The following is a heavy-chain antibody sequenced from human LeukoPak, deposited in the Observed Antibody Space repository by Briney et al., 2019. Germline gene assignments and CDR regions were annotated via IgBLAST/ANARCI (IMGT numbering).Heavy chain of an antibody. CDR2: IYYSGST. J-gene: IGHJ4*02. CDR1: GGSISSYY. Sequence: PSETLSLTCTVSGGSISSYYWSWIRQPPGKGLEGIGYIYYSGSTNYNPSLKSRVTISVDTSKNQFSLKLSSVTAADTAVYYCARHEPDILTGYYFDYWGQGTLVTVSS. CDR3: ARHEPDILTGYYFDY. D-gene: IGHD3-9*01. V-gene: IGHV4-59*08.